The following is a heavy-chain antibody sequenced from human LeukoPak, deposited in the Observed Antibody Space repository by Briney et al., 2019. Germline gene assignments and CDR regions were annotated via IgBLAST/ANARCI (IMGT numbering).Heavy chain of an antibody. CDR1: GFRFSDAA. J-gene: IGHJ3*02. V-gene: IGHV3-23*01. Sequence: PGGSLRLSCAASGFRFSDAAMTWVRQAPGKGLEWVSLIGSVGHSTYYGDSVKGRLTISRDNSKNTLSLQMNSLRVEDTAMYYCAKDIELSILGLGTMVTVSS. D-gene: IGHD3-16*02. CDR3: AKDIELSI. CDR2: IGSVGHST.